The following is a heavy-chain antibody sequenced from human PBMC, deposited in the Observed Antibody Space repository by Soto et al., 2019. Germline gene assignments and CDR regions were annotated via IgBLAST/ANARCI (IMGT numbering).Heavy chain of an antibody. CDR3: ARQPPRYCSGGSCFTDAFDI. V-gene: IGHV5-51*01. D-gene: IGHD2-15*01. CDR1: GYSFTSYW. J-gene: IGHJ3*02. CDR2: IYPGDSDT. Sequence: GESLKISCKGSGYSFTSYWIGWVRQMPGKGLEWMGIIYPGDSDTRYSPSFQGQVTISADKSISTAYLQWSSLKASDTAMYYCARQPPRYCSGGSCFTDAFDIWDQGTMVTVSS.